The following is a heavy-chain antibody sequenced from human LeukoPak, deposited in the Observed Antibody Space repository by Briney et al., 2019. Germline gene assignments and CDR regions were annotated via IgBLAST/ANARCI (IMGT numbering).Heavy chain of an antibody. CDR2: IKGDESAR. J-gene: IGHJ4*02. D-gene: IGHD1-26*01. CDR3: ARDVGGSLDY. V-gene: IGHV3-7*01. CDR1: GFTFCTYW. Sequence: GGSLRLSCEASGFTFCTYWMAWVPQAPGKGLEWVANIKGDESARHPADSVKGRFTISRDNAKKSVYLQMSSLRGEDTAVYYCARDVGGSLDYWGQGTLVTVSS.